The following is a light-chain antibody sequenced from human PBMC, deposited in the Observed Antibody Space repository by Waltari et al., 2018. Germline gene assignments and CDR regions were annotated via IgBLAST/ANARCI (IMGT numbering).Light chain of an antibody. CDR1: SSAVGTYNF. J-gene: IGLJ3*02. CDR2: EGN. CDR3: YSYAGSGTWV. V-gene: IGLV2-23*01. Sequence: QSALTQPASVSGSPGQSITISCTGTSSAVGTYNFSSWYQQNPGKAPKLMIYEGNKRPSGVSNRFSGSKAGNTASLTISGLQAEDEADYYCYSYAGSGTWVFGGGTKLTVL.